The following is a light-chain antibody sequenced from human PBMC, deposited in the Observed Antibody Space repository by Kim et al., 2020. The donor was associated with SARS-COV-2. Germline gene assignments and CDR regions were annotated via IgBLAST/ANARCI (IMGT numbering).Light chain of an antibody. J-gene: IGKJ1*01. CDR3: QQYYGTWT. CDR1: QGISNS. CDR2: AAS. V-gene: IGKV1-NL1*01. Sequence: EIQMTQSPSSLSASVGDRVTITCRASQGISNSLAWYQQKPGKAPKLLLYAASRLESGVPSRFSGSGSGTDYTLTISSLQPEDIATYYCQQYYGTWTFGQGTKL.